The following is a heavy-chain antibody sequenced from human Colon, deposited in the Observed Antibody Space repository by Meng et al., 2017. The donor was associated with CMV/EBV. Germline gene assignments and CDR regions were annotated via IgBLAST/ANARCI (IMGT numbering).Heavy chain of an antibody. CDR3: AKGSLEWLYYGMDV. D-gene: IGHD3-3*01. CDR2: FNLDSNSR. CDR1: GYTGYY. V-gene: IGHV1-2*02. Sequence: ASVKVSCKASGYTGYYIHWVRQAPGRGLEWMGWFNLDSNSRDYARNFQGRVSMTRDTSLNSVSMELSGLTSDDTAIYYCAKGSLEWLYYGMDVWGQGTTVTVSS. J-gene: IGHJ6*02.